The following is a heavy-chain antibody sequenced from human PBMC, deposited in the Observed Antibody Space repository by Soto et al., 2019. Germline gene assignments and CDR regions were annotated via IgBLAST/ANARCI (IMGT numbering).Heavy chain of an antibody. D-gene: IGHD2-2*01. V-gene: IGHV1-8*01. CDR2: MNPNSGNT. Sequence: GASVKVSCKASGYTFTSYDINWVRQATGQGLEWMGWMNPNSGNTGYAQKFQGRVTTTRNTSISTAYMELSSLRSEDTAVYYCARDSPGDTVVPAAEGDYYYYYGMDVWGQGTTVTVSS. J-gene: IGHJ6*02. CDR1: GYTFTSYD. CDR3: ARDSPGDTVVPAAEGDYYYYYGMDV.